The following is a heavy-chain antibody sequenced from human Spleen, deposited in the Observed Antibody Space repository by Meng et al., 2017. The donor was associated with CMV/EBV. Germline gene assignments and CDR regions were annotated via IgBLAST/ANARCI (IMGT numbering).Heavy chain of an antibody. V-gene: IGHV4-61*08. Sequence: SETLSLTCTVSGGSVTSGGYYWSWIRLSPGMGLEWIGYIYHSGSTFYNPSLSSRVTISVDTSKNQLSLKLISLTAADTAVYYCAREGSGSSRFGYYGMDVWGQGTTVTVSS. CDR1: GGSVTSGGYY. J-gene: IGHJ6*02. D-gene: IGHD6-25*01. CDR2: IYHSGST. CDR3: AREGSGSSRFGYYGMDV.